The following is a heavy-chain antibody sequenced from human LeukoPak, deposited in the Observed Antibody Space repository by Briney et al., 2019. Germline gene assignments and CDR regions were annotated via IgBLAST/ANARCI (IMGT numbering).Heavy chain of an antibody. D-gene: IGHD3-16*01. Sequence: GGSLRLSCAASGFTFSSYGMHWVRQAPGKGLEWVAFIRYDGSNKYYADSVKGRFTISRDNSKNTLYLQMNSLRAEDTAVYYCAKDPNYDYVWGSFDYWGQGTLVTVSS. CDR2: IRYDGSNK. CDR1: GFTFSSYG. J-gene: IGHJ4*02. CDR3: AKDPNYDYVWGSFDY. V-gene: IGHV3-30*02.